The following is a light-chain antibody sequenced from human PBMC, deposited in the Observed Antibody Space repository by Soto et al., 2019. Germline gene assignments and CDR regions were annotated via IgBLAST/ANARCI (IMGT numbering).Light chain of an antibody. CDR1: SSDVGSYNL. V-gene: IGLV2-23*01. CDR2: EGS. J-gene: IGLJ7*01. CDR3: CSYAGIRV. Sequence: VLTQPASVSGSPGQSITISCTGTSSDVGSYNLVSWYQQHPGKAPKLMIYEGSKRPSGVSNRFSGSKSGNTASLTISGLQAEDEADYYCCSYAGIRVFGGGIQLTVL.